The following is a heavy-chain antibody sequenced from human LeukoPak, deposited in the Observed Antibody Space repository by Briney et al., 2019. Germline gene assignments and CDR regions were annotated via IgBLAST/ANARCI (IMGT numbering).Heavy chain of an antibody. CDR3: ARNFREISSGYYYPLDY. V-gene: IGHV4-39*01. CDR2: IYYSGST. CDR1: GGSISSSSYY. D-gene: IGHD3-22*01. J-gene: IGHJ4*02. Sequence: SETLSLTCTVSGGSISSSSYYWGWIRQPPWKGLEWIGTIYYSGSTYYNPSLKSRVTISVDTSKNQFSLKLSSVTAADTAVYYSARNFREISSGYYYPLDYWGQGTLVTVSS.